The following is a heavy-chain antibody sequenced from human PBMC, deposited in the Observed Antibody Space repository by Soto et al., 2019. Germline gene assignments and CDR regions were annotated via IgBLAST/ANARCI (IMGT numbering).Heavy chain of an antibody. Sequence: PSETLSLTCSVSGASISSYYWTWIRQPPGKGLEWIGFFFYTGSPKYNPSLKSRVTISVDTSKNQFSLKLSSVTAADTAVYYCASLIKAVAGPRGDYYFDYWGQGTLVTVSS. CDR3: ASLIKAVAGPRGDYYFDY. CDR2: FFYTGSP. CDR1: GASISSYY. D-gene: IGHD6-19*01. V-gene: IGHV4-59*01. J-gene: IGHJ4*02.